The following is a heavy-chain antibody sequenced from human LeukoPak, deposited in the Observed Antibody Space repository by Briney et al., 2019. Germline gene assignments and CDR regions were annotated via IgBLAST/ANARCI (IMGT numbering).Heavy chain of an antibody. D-gene: IGHD3-16*01. CDR3: ARTDYSHFDY. J-gene: IGHJ4*02. Sequence: GGSLRLSCAASGFTVSSNYMNWVRQAPGKGLEWVSIIYSGGSTYYADSVKGRFTISRDNSKNTLYLQMNRLRVEDTAVYYCARTDYSHFDYWGQGTLVTVSS. CDR1: GFTVSSNY. CDR2: IYSGGST. V-gene: IGHV3-66*02.